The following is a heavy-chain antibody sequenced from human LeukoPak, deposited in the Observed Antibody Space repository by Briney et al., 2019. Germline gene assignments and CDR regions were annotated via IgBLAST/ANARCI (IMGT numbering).Heavy chain of an antibody. CDR3: AREVGVDIVVVVTSPAFDY. D-gene: IGHD2-15*01. V-gene: IGHV3-48*03. Sequence: GGSLRLSCAASGFSFSYYEMNWVRQAPGKGLEWISYISSSVTTIYYADSVKGRFTISRDNSKNTLYLQMNSLRAEDTAVYYCAREVGVDIVVVVTSPAFDYWGQGTLVTVSS. CDR2: ISSSVTTI. J-gene: IGHJ4*02. CDR1: GFSFSYYE.